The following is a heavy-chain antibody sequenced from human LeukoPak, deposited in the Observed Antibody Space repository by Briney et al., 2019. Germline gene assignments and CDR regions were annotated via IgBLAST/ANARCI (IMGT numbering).Heavy chain of an antibody. CDR1: GFTFSSYG. V-gene: IGHV3-30*03. CDR2: ISYDGSNK. Sequence: GGSLRLSCAASGFTFSSYGMHWVRQAPGKGLEWVAVISYDGSNKYYADSVKGRFTISRDNSKNTLYLQMNSLRAEDTAVCYCAREGYYYDSSGYYYLDYWGQGTLVTVSS. J-gene: IGHJ4*02. CDR3: AREGYYYDSSGYYYLDY. D-gene: IGHD3-22*01.